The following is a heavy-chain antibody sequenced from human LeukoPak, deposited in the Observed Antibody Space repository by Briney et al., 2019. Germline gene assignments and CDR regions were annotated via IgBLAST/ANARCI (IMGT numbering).Heavy chain of an antibody. CDR3: AKELALPASYYYYGMDV. V-gene: IGHV3-30*18. CDR1: GFTFSSYG. Sequence: GGSLRLSCAASGFTFSSYGMHWVRQAPGKGLEWVAVISYDGSNKYYADSVKGRFTISRDNSKNTLYLQMNSPRAEDTAVYYCAKELALPASYYYYGMDVWGQGTTVTVSS. CDR2: ISYDGSNK. D-gene: IGHD2-2*01. J-gene: IGHJ6*02.